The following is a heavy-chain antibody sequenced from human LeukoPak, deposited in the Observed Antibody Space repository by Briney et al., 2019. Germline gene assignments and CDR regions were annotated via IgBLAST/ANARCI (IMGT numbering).Heavy chain of an antibody. CDR3: AGSGSYMWPRVPRVFDP. D-gene: IGHD1-26*01. J-gene: IGHJ5*02. Sequence: SETLSLTCTVSGGSISSYYWSWIRQPPGKGLEWIGYIYYSGSTNYNPSLKSRVTISVDTSKNQFSLKLSSVTAADTAVYYCAGSGSYMWPRVPRVFDPWGQGTLVTVSS. V-gene: IGHV4-59*01. CDR1: GGSISSYY. CDR2: IYYSGST.